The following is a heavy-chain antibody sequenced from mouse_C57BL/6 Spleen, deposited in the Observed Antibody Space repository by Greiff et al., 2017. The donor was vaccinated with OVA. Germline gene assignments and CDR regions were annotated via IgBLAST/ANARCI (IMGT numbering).Heavy chain of an antibody. CDR1: GFSFNTYA. CDR2: IRSKSNNYAT. D-gene: IGHD1-2*01. CDR3: VRQDYGGWYFDV. J-gene: IGHJ1*03. V-gene: IGHV10-1*01. Sequence: EVQLVESGGGLVQPKGSLKLSCAASGFSFNTYAMNWVRQAPGKGLEWVARIRSKSNNYATYYADSVKDRFTISRDDSESMLYLQMNNLKTEDTAMYYCVRQDYGGWYFDVWGTGTTVTVSS.